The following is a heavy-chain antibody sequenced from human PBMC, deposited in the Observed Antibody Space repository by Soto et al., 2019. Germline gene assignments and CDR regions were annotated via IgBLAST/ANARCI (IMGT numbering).Heavy chain of an antibody. D-gene: IGHD3-22*01. V-gene: IGHV3-33*01. J-gene: IGHJ5*02. Sequence: QVQLVESGGGVVQPGRSLRLSCAASGFTFSSYGMHWVRQAPGKGLEWVAVIWYDGSNKYYADSVKGRFTISRDNSKNTLYLQMNSLRAEDTAVYYCARDSGSDSYDSGAWFDPWGQGTLVTVSS. CDR3: ARDSGSDSYDSGAWFDP. CDR1: GFTFSSYG. CDR2: IWYDGSNK.